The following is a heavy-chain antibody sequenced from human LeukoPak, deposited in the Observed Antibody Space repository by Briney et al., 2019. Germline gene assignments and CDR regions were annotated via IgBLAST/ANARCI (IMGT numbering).Heavy chain of an antibody. CDR2: VSGSGDST. Sequence: GGSLRLSCAASGFIFSSYGMSWVRQAPGKGLEWVSAVSGSGDSTSYADSVRGRFTISRDNSKNTLFLQMNSLRAEDTAVYYCAKSASGYYPFDYWGQGTLVTVSS. J-gene: IGHJ4*02. V-gene: IGHV3-23*01. CDR1: GFIFSSYG. CDR3: AKSASGYYPFDY. D-gene: IGHD2/OR15-2a*01.